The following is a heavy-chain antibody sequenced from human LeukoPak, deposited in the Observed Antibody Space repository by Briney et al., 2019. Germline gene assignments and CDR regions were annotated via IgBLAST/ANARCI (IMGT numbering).Heavy chain of an antibody. CDR3: AKKKVDVMGNQYYYYYGLDV. V-gene: IGHV4-34*01. Sequence: SETLSLTCAFYGGSFSGYSLTWIRQPPRKGLEWIGEINHSGINHFNPSLKSRVTISADTSKKQVFLTLSSVTAADTAVYYCAKKKVDVMGNQYYYYYGLDVWGQGTTVTVSS. J-gene: IGHJ6*02. CDR2: INHSGIN. D-gene: IGHD3-16*01. CDR1: GGSFSGYS.